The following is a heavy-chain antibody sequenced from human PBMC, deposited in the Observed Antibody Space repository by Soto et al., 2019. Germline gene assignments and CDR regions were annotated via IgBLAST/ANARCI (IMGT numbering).Heavy chain of an antibody. CDR3: ARSGSGYDSHHYYYYYMDV. CDR1: GFTFNSYG. D-gene: IGHD5-12*01. J-gene: IGHJ6*03. Sequence: GGSLRLSCAASGFTFNSYGMHWVRQAPGKGPEWVAVIRYDGSNKYYADSVKGRFTISRDNSKNTLYLHMNSLRAEDTAVYYCARSGSGYDSHHYYYYYMDVWGKGTTVTVSS. CDR2: IRYDGSNK. V-gene: IGHV3-33*01.